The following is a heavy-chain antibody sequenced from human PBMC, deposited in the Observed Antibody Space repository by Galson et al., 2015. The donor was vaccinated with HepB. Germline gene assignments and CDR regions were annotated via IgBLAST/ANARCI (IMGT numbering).Heavy chain of an antibody. Sequence: SLRLSCAASGFTFSDYYMTWIRQAPGKGPEWISYISGSRTYTSYADFVRGRFVISRDNAKNSLYLQMNILRAEGTAVYYCARAVVVAATTTPFDYWGQGTLVTVSS. CDR1: GFTFSDYY. D-gene: IGHD2-15*01. J-gene: IGHJ4*02. CDR2: ISGSRTYT. CDR3: ARAVVVAATTTPFDY. V-gene: IGHV3-11*06.